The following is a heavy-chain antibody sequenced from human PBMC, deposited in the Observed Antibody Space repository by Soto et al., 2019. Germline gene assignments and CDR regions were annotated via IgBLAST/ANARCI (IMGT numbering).Heavy chain of an antibody. J-gene: IGHJ5*02. CDR1: GFPFGSYA. Sequence: GSLRLSCAGSGFPFGSYAMSWVRQAAGKGLEWVSAISGSGGSTYYADSVKGRFTISRDNSKNTLYLQMNSLRAEDTAVYYCAKDISAVAATSNWFHPWRDGPLVTV. CDR2: ISGSGGST. D-gene: IGHD6-19*01. CDR3: AKDISAVAATSNWFHP. V-gene: IGHV3-23*01.